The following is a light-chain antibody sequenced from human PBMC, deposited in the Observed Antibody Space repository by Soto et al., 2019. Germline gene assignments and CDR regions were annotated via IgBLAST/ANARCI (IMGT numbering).Light chain of an antibody. J-gene: IGKJ1*01. CDR3: QQSYSTPRT. Sequence: DIQMTQSPSSLSASVGDRVTITCRASQSIISYLNWYQQKPGKAPKLLIYAASSLQTGVPSRFSGSGSGTDFSLTISSLQPEDFSTYYCQQSYSTPRTFGQGTKVDI. CDR2: AAS. V-gene: IGKV1-39*01. CDR1: QSIISY.